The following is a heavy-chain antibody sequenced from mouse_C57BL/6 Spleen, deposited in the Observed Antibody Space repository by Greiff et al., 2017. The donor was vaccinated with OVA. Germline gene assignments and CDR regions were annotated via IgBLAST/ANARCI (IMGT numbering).Heavy chain of an antibody. D-gene: IGHD2-1*01. J-gene: IGHJ2*01. Sequence: VQLKQSGPELVKPGASVKISCKASGYAFSSSWMNWVKQRPGKGLEWIGRIYPGDGDTNYNGKFKGKATLTADKSSSTAYMQLSSLTSEDSAVYFCAREGGNYAFDYWGQGTTLTVSS. V-gene: IGHV1-82*01. CDR3: AREGGNYAFDY. CDR2: IYPGDGDT. CDR1: GYAFSSSW.